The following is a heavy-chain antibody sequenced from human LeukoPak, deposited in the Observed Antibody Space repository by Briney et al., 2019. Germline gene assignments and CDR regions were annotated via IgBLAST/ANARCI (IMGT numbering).Heavy chain of an antibody. Sequence: PGGSLRLSCAASGFTFSSYSMNWVRQAPGKGLEWVSSISGSSSYIYYADSVKGRFTISRDNAKNSLYLQMNSLRAEDTGVYYCARAPITVFGVVDNDYWGQGTLVTVSS. CDR1: GFTFSSYS. CDR3: ARAPITVFGVVDNDY. D-gene: IGHD3-3*01. J-gene: IGHJ4*02. V-gene: IGHV3-21*01. CDR2: ISGSSSYI.